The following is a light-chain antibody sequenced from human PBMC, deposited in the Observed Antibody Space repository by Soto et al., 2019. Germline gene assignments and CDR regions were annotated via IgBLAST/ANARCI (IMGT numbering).Light chain of an antibody. CDR3: HQYGRSPPFT. J-gene: IGKJ2*01. V-gene: IGKV3-20*01. CDR1: QTVSSRY. Sequence: EMVLTQSPGTLSLSPGERATLSCRASQTVSSRYLAWYQQKPGQAPRLLMYGASNRATGMPDRCSGSGSGTDFTLTISRLEPEEFAVYFCHQYGRSPPFTFGQGTKVEIK. CDR2: GAS.